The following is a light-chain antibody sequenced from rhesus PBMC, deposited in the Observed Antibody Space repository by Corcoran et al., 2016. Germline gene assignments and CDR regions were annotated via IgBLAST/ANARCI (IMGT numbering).Light chain of an antibody. CDR1: QSVSSS. Sequence: EIVMTQSPATLSLSPGERATLSCRASQSVSSSLAWYQQKPRQAHRLLIYAVSNRATGIPDRFIGSGSGTDFTLTISSLEPEDVAVYYCLQHSDWPYSFGQGTRVDIK. CDR2: AVS. J-gene: IGKJ2*01. V-gene: IGKV3-24*01. CDR3: LQHSDWPYS.